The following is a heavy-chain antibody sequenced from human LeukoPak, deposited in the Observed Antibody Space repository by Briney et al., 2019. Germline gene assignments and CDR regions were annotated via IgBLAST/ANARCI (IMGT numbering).Heavy chain of an antibody. CDR1: GLTLSRNW. CDR3: AGGGGWVFDF. V-gene: IGHV3-7*04. CDR2: IKQDGSAR. J-gene: IGHJ4*02. D-gene: IGHD6-19*01. Sequence: GGSLRLSCAASGLTLSRNWMNWVRQAPGKGLEWVANIKQDGSARYYANSVKGRFTISRDDAKNSLYLEMNSLRAEDTAVYYCAGGGGWVFDFWGQGTLVTVSS.